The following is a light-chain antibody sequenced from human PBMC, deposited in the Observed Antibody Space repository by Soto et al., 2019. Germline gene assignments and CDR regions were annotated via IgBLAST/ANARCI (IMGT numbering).Light chain of an antibody. CDR1: SGSVSTRYY. Sequence: QTVVTQEPSFSVSPGGTVTLTCGLSSGSVSTRYYPSWYQQTPGQAPRTLIYSTNTRSSGVPDRFSGSILGNKAALTITGAQADEEADYYCVLYMGSGIWVVGGGTKLTV. CDR3: VLYMGSGIWV. V-gene: IGLV8-61*01. CDR2: STN. J-gene: IGLJ3*02.